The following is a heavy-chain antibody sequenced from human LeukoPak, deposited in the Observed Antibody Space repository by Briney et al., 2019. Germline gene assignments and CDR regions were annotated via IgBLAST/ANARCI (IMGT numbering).Heavy chain of an antibody. CDR3: ARGIYSSGWNFPWFDP. CDR1: GYTFTGYY. J-gene: IGHJ5*02. D-gene: IGHD6-19*01. Sequence: ASVKVSCKASGYTFTGYYMHWVRQAPGQGLEWMGWINPNSGGTNYAQKFQGRVTMTRDTSISTAYMELSRLRSDDTAVYYCARGIYSSGWNFPWFDPWGQGTLVTVSS. CDR2: INPNSGGT. V-gene: IGHV1-2*02.